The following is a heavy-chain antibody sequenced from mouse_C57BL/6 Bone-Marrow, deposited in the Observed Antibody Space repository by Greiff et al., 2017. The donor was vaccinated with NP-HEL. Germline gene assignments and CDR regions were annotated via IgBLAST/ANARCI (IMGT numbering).Heavy chain of an antibody. CDR3: ARSYDYDGYYAMDY. V-gene: IGHV1-64*01. CDR2: IHPNSGST. J-gene: IGHJ4*01. CDR1: GYTFTSYW. D-gene: IGHD2-4*01. Sequence: VQLQESGAELVKPGASVKLSCKASGYTFTSYWMHWVKQRPGQGLEWIGMIHPNSGSTNYNEKFKSKATLTVDKSSSTAYMQLSSLTSEDSAVYYCARSYDYDGYYAMDYWGQGTSVTVSS.